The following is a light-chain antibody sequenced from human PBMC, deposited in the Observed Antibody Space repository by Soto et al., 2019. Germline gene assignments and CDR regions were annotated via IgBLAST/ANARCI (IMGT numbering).Light chain of an antibody. CDR2: EVS. CDR3: SSYTSSSTTWV. Sequence: QSALTQPASVSGSPGPSITISCTGPSSDVGGYNYVSWYQQHPGKAPKLMIYEVSNRPSGVSSRFSGSKSGNTASLTISGLQAEDEADYYCSSYTSSSTTWVFGGGTQLTVL. J-gene: IGLJ3*02. CDR1: SSDVGGYNY. V-gene: IGLV2-14*01.